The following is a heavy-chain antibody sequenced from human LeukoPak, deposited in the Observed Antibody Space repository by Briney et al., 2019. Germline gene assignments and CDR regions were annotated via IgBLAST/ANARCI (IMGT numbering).Heavy chain of an antibody. J-gene: IGHJ4*02. CDR1: GFTFDDYA. CDR2: ISGDGGST. V-gene: IGHV3-43*02. Sequence: GGSLRLSCAASGFTFDDYAMHWVRQAPGKGLEWVSLISGDGGSTYYADSVKGRFTISRDNSKNSLYLQMNSLRTVDTALYYCAKEYGSGSYYPYFGYWGQGTLVTVAS. D-gene: IGHD3-10*01. CDR3: AKEYGSGSYYPYFGY.